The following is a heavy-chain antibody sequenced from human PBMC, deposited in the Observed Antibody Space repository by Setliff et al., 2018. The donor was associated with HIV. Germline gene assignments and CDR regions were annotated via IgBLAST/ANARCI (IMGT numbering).Heavy chain of an antibody. CDR1: GFTFSSYA. CDR2: ISSSSYYI. CDR3: ASIELAAMVPVDY. D-gene: IGHD5-18*01. V-gene: IGHV3-21*01. J-gene: IGHJ4*02. Sequence: NPGGSLRLSCAASGFTFSSYAMSWVRQAPGKGLEWVSSISSSSYYIYYADSVKGRFTISRDNAKNSLFLQMNSLRAEDTAVYYCASIELAAMVPVDYWGQGTLVTVSS.